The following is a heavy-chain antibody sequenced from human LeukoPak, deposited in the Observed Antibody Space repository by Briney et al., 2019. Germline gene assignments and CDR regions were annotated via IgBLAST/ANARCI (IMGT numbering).Heavy chain of an antibody. CDR2: IRSKTFGGTT. V-gene: IGHV3-49*03. CDR3: SRDGSGSYGRDRTFDY. CDR1: GFPFGDYT. D-gene: IGHD3-10*01. J-gene: IGHJ4*02. Sequence: GGSLRLSCTASGFPFGDYTLIWFRQAPGKGLEWVGFIRSKTFGGTTEYAASVKGRFTISRDDSKSIAYLQMNSLKTEDTAVYYCSRDGSGSYGRDRTFDYWGQGTLVTVSS.